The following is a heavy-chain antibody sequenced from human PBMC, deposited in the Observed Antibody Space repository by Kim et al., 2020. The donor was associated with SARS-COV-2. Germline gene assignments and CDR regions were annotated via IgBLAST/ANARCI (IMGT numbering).Heavy chain of an antibody. CDR2: IFYSGST. D-gene: IGHD3-10*01. J-gene: IGHJ4*02. CDR1: GGSISSYY. V-gene: IGHV4-59*08. CDR3: ASHTGVRGYYFDS. Sequence: SETLSLTCTVSGGSISSYYWSWIRQPPGKGLEWIVSIFYSGSTNYNPSLKSRVTISLDTSKHQFSLKLSSVTAADTAVYYCASHTGVRGYYFDSWGQGTLVTVSS.